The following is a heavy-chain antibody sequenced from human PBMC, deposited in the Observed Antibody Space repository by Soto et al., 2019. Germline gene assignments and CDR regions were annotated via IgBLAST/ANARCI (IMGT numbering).Heavy chain of an antibody. CDR2: IVVGSGNT. V-gene: IGHV1-58*02. Sequence: ASGKVACKASGFTFTSSAMEGVLQARGQRLEWIGWIVVGSGNTNYAQKFQERVTITRDMSTSTAYMELSSLRSEDPAMYYCERLGGYCSGSSCHGYYAMDVWGQGITVTVSS. CDR3: ERLGGYCSGSSCHGYYAMDV. J-gene: IGHJ6*02. CDR1: GFTFTSSA. D-gene: IGHD2-2*01.